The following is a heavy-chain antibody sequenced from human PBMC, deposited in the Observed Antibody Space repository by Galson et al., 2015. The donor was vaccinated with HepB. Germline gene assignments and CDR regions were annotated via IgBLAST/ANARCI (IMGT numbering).Heavy chain of an antibody. Sequence: SVKVSCKASGGTFSSYAISWVRQAPGQGLEWMGGIIPIFGIANYAQKFQGRVTITADESTSTAYMELSSLRSEDTAVYYCARDALGRYYDSSGPKLGNRQKYNWFDPWGQGTLVTVSS. CDR3: ARDALGRYYDSSGPKLGNRQKYNWFDP. V-gene: IGHV1-69*13. CDR2: IIPIFGIA. D-gene: IGHD3-22*01. J-gene: IGHJ5*02. CDR1: GGTFSSYA.